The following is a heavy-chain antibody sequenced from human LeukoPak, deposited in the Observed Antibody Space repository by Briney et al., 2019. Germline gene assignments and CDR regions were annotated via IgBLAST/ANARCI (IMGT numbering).Heavy chain of an antibody. CDR3: ARSVGLASSSEYYYYYMDV. CDR2: INPSGGST. Sequence: GASVKVSCKASGYTFTSYYMHWVRQAPGQGLEWMGIINPSGGSTSYAQKFQGRVTMTRDMSTSTVYMELSSLRSEDTAVYYCARSVGLASSSEYYYYYMDVWGKGTTVTVSS. CDR1: GYTFTSYY. J-gene: IGHJ6*03. V-gene: IGHV1-46*01. D-gene: IGHD3-3*02.